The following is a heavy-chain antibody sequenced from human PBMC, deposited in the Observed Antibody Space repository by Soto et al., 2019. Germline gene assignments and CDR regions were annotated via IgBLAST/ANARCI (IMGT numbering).Heavy chain of an antibody. D-gene: IGHD3-22*01. V-gene: IGHV1-69*13. J-gene: IGHJ6*02. Sequence: ASVKVSCKASGGTFSSYAISWVRQAPGQGLEWMGGIIPIFGTANYAQKFQGRVTITADESTSTAYMELSSRRSEDTAVYYCARDLRTGWLPNYGMDVWGQGTTVTVSS. CDR3: ARDLRTGWLPNYGMDV. CDR2: IIPIFGTA. CDR1: GGTFSSYA.